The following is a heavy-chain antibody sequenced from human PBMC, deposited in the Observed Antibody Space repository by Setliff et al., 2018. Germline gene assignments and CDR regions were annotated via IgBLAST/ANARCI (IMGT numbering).Heavy chain of an antibody. J-gene: IGHJ5*02. Sequence: SETLSLTCTVSGGSISSGGYYWSWIRQHPGKGLEWIGYIYYSGSTYYNPSLKSRVTISVDTSKNQLSLKLSSVTAADTAVYYCARGCYCSGGSCYSNWFDPWGQGTLVTVSS. D-gene: IGHD2-15*01. CDR1: GGSISSGGYY. CDR3: ARGCYCSGGSCYSNWFDP. V-gene: IGHV4-31*03. CDR2: IYYSGST.